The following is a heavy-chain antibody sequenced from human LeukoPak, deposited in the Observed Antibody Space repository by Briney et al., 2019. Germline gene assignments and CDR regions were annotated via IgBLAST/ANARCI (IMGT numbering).Heavy chain of an antibody. D-gene: IGHD1-26*01. CDR2: ISYDGSNK. CDR1: GFTFTSYW. J-gene: IGHJ4*02. CDR3: GKGGYSGSYLPTDY. Sequence: GGSLRLSCTASGFTFTSYWMHWVRQAPGKGLEWVAVISYDGSNKYYADSVKGRFTISRDNSKNTLYLQMNTLRAEDTAVYYCGKGGYSGSYLPTDYWGQGTLVTVSS. V-gene: IGHV3-30*18.